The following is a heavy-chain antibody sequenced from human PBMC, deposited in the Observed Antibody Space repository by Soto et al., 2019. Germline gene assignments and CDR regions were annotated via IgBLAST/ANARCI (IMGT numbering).Heavy chain of an antibody. CDR3: ARTGEGWLVTGVDY. CDR2: ISAYNGNT. V-gene: IGHV1-18*04. D-gene: IGHD6-19*01. CDR1: GYTFTSYG. J-gene: IGHJ4*02. Sequence: GASVKVSCKASGYTFTSYGISWARQAPGQGLEWMGWISAYNGNTNYAQKLQGRVTMTTDTSTSTAYMELRSLRSDDTAVYYCARTGEGWLVTGVDYWGQGTLVTVSS.